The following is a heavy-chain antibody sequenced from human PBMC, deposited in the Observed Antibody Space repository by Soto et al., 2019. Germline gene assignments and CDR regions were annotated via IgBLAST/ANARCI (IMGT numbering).Heavy chain of an antibody. CDR1: GGSFSGYY. D-gene: IGHD3-3*01. V-gene: IGHV4-34*01. CDR3: ARGPRITCVGVDSPQNWFDP. CDR2: INHSGST. J-gene: IGHJ5*02. Sequence: SETLSLTCAVYGGSFSGYYWSWIRQPPGKGLEWIGEINHSGSTNYNPSLKSRVTISVDTSKNQFSLKLSSVTAADTAVYYCARGPRITCVGVDSPQNWFDPWGQINLVTVSS.